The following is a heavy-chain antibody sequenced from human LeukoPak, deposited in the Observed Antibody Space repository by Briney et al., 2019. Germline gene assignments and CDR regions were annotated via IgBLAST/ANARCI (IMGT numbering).Heavy chain of an antibody. D-gene: IGHD4-17*01. J-gene: IGHJ4*02. Sequence: GASVKVSCKASGYTFTSYDIYWLRQAPGQGLEWMGIINPSGGSTSYAQKFQGRVTMTRDTSTSTVYMELSSLRSEDTAVYYCARPANYGDYETAPHFDYWGQGTLVTVSS. CDR1: GYTFTSYD. CDR2: INPSGGST. CDR3: ARPANYGDYETAPHFDY. V-gene: IGHV1-46*01.